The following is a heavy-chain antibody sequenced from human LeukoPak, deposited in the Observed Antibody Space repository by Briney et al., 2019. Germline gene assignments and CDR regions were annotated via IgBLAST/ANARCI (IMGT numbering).Heavy chain of an antibody. D-gene: IGHD4-17*01. V-gene: IGHV4-59*09. CDR3: ARGVSYGDSRHYDH. CDR2: GST. Sequence: GSTKYEPSLKSRVSISDDTAKNQFSLNLKSVTAADTAVYYCARGVSYGDSRHYDHWGHGILVTVSS. J-gene: IGHJ4*01.